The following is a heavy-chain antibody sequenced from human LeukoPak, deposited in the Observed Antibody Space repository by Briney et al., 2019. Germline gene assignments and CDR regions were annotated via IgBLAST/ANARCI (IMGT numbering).Heavy chain of an antibody. J-gene: IGHJ4*02. CDR1: GFTFSDYG. D-gene: IGHD3-9*01. V-gene: IGHV3-33*01. CDR2: IWYDGSNK. Sequence: PGKSLRLSCTASGFTFSDYGMHWVRQPPGKGLEWVAIIWYDGSNKKYEDSVKGRFTISRDNSKNSLYLQMNSLRAEDTAVYYCAGPLRYFDWLPDDWGQGTLVTVSS. CDR3: AGPLRYFDWLPDD.